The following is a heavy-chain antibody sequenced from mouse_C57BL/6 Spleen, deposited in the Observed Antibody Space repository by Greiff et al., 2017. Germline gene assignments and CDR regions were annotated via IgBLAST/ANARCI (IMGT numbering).Heavy chain of an antibody. D-gene: IGHD1-1*01. CDR1: GYTFTSYW. Sequence: QVQLQQPGAELVKPGASVKLSCKASGYTFTSYWMHWVKQRPGRGLEWIGRIDPNSGGTKYNEKFKSKATLTADKPSSTAYMQLSSLTSEDSAVYYCARALYYGTPYFDYWGQGTTLTVSS. CDR3: ARALYYGTPYFDY. V-gene: IGHV1-72*01. CDR2: IDPNSGGT. J-gene: IGHJ2*01.